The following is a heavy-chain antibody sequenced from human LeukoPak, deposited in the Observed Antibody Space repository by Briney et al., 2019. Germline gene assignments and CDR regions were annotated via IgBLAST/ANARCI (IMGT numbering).Heavy chain of an antibody. CDR1: GFTFSSYG. D-gene: IGHD3-10*01. CDR3: AKGAYYYGSGSYYSHWFDP. J-gene: IGHJ5*02. Sequence: GGSLRLSCAASGFTFSSYGMHWVRQAPGKGLEWVAFIRYDGSNKYYADSVKGRFTISRDNSKNTLYLQMNRLRAEDTAVYYCAKGAYYYGSGSYYSHWFDPWGQGTLVTVSS. CDR2: IRYDGSNK. V-gene: IGHV3-30*02.